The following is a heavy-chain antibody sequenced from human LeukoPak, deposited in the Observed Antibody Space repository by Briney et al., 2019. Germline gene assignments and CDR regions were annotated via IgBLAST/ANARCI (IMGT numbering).Heavy chain of an antibody. V-gene: IGHV4-34*01. CDR3: ASARTSSRSWFTFDY. Sequence: SETLSLTCAVYGGSFSDHYLTWIRQSPTKGLEWIGEIDHSGSTHYNPSLQSRVTILVDTSKNQFSLNLRYVTAADTAVYYCASARTSSRSWFTFDYWGQGILVTVSS. CDR1: GGSFSDHY. CDR2: IDHSGST. D-gene: IGHD6-13*01. J-gene: IGHJ4*02.